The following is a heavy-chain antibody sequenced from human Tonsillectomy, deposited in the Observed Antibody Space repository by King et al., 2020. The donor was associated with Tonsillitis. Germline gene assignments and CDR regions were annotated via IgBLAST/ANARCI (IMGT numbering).Heavy chain of an antibody. J-gene: IGHJ5*02. CDR1: GGSISSYY. CDR3: ARVRLRYCSSTSWCVNWFDP. CDR2: IFYSGST. V-gene: IGHV4-59*01. D-gene: IGHD2-2*01. Sequence: QLQESGPGLVKPSETLSLTCTVSGGSISSYYWSWIRQPPGKGLEWIGYIFYSGSTNYNPSLKSRVTISVDTSKNQFSLKLRSVTAADTAVYYCARVRLRYCSSTSWCVNWFDPWGQGTLVTVSS.